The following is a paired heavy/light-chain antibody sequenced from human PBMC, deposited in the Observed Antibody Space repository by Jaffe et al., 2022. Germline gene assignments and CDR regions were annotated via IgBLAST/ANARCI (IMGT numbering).Heavy chain of an antibody. Sequence: EVQLVESGGGLVKPGGSLRLSCAASGFTFSNAWMSWVRQAPGKGLEWVGRIKSKTDGGTTDYAAPVKGRFTISRDDSKNTLYLQMNSLKTEDTAVYYCTTVYCSSTSWYYYYYYYMDVWGKGTTVTVSS. CDR3: TTVYCSSTSWYYYYYYYMDV. J-gene: IGHJ6*03. D-gene: IGHD2-2*01. CDR1: GFTFSNAW. V-gene: IGHV3-15*01. CDR2: IKSKTDGGTT.
Light chain of an antibody. J-gene: IGKJ5*01. CDR2: EVS. V-gene: IGKV2D-29*02. Sequence: DIVMTQTPLSLSVTPGQPASISCKSSQSLLHSDGKTYLYWYLQKPGQSPQLLIYEVSNRFSGVPDRFSGSGSGTDFTLKISRVEAEDVGVYYCMQSIQLITFGQGTRLEIK. CDR1: QSLLHSDGKTY. CDR3: MQSIQLIT.